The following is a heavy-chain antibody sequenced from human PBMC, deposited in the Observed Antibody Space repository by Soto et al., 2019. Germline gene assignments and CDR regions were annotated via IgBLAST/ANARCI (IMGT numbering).Heavy chain of an antibody. Sequence: QITLKESGPTLVKPTQTLTLTCTFSGFSLSTSGVCVGWIRQPPGKALEWLALIYWDDDKRYSPSLKSRLTITKDTSKNQVVLTMTNMDPVDTATYYCAHRQYSSSYTNWFDPWGQGTLVTVSS. CDR3: AHRQYSSSYTNWFDP. V-gene: IGHV2-5*02. CDR2: IYWDDDK. CDR1: GFSLSTSGVC. J-gene: IGHJ5*02. D-gene: IGHD6-6*01.